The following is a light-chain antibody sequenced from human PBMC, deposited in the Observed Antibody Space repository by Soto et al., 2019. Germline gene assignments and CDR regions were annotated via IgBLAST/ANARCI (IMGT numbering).Light chain of an antibody. J-gene: IGKJ2*01. V-gene: IGKV3-11*01. CDR1: QSVSSY. CDR2: DAS. Sequence: EMVLTQSPATLSLSPGERATLSCRASQSVSSYLAWYQQKPCQAPRLLIYDASNRATGIPARFSGSGSGTDFTLTISSREPEDFAVYYCQQRSNWPPYTFGQGTKLEIK. CDR3: QQRSNWPPYT.